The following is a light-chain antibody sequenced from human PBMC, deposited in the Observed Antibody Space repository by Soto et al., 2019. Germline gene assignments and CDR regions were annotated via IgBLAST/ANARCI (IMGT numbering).Light chain of an antibody. CDR3: QQSYSAPTT. V-gene: IGKV3-20*01. Sequence: LTQSPGTLSLSAGERATLSCRASQSVADNHLAWYQQKPGQAPRLLIYGASTRATGIPARFSGSGSGTDFTLTITTLQPEDFATYYCQQSYSAPTTFGGGTKVDI. CDR2: GAS. CDR1: QSVADNH. J-gene: IGKJ4*01.